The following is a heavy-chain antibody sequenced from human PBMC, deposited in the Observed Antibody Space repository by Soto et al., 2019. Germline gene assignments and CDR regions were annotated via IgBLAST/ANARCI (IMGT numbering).Heavy chain of an antibody. V-gene: IGHV6-1*01. D-gene: IGHD2-15*01. CDR1: GDTVSSNSVA. J-gene: IGHJ6*02. Sequence: SQTLSLTCVGSGDTVSSNSVAWNWVRQSPSRGLEWLGRTYYRSRWYSDYAVSVRSRIDINADTSRNQVSLQLNSVTPEDTAVYYCARSEEDSDYYYYGMDVWGQGTTVTVSS. CDR2: TYYRSRWYS. CDR3: ARSEEDSDYYYYGMDV.